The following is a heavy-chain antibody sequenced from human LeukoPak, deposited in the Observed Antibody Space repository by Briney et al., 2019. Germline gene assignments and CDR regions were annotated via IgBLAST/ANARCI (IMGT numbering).Heavy chain of an antibody. Sequence: GGSLRLSCAASGFTFSHYGMHWVRQAPGKGLEWVAFIRYDGSYKYYADSVKGRFTISRDNSKNTLYLQMNSLRAEDTAVYYCAKGGNYYDSSGYYWEFDYWGQGTLVTVSS. CDR1: GFTFSHYG. CDR2: IRYDGSYK. J-gene: IGHJ4*02. D-gene: IGHD3-22*01. V-gene: IGHV3-30*02. CDR3: AKGGNYYDSSGYYWEFDY.